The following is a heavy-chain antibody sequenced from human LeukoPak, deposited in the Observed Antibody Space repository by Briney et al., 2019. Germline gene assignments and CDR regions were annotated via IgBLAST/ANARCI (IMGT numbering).Heavy chain of an antibody. CDR1: GFTFSSYS. CDR3: ARDRITGIVGATKIFDY. V-gene: IGHV3-48*02. D-gene: IGHD1-26*01. CDR2: ISSSSSTI. J-gene: IGHJ4*02. Sequence: PGGSLRLSCAASGFTFSSYSMNWVRQAPGKGLEGVSYISSSSSTIYYADSVKGRFTISRDNAKNSLYLQMNSLRDEDTAVYYCARDRITGIVGATKIFDYWGQGTLVTVSS.